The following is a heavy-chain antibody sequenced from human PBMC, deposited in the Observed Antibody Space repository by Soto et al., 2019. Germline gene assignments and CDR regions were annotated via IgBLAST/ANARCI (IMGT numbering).Heavy chain of an antibody. Sequence: ASVKVSCKVSGYTLTELSMRWVRQAPGKGLEWMGGFDPEDGETIYAQKFQGRVTMTEDTSTDTAYMELSSLRSEDTAVYYCATSAIQVSEGGYIDYWGQGTLVTVS. CDR3: ATSAIQVSEGGYIDY. D-gene: IGHD2-2*02. V-gene: IGHV1-24*01. CDR1: GYTLTELS. CDR2: FDPEDGET. J-gene: IGHJ4*02.